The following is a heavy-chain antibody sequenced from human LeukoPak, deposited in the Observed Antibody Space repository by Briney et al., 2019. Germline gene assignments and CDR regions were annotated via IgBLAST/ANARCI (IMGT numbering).Heavy chain of an antibody. V-gene: IGHV3-23*01. CDR1: GFTFSSYV. D-gene: IGHD3-22*01. CDR2: ITGNGGTT. CDR3: ARDPLEIITMILY. J-gene: IGHJ4*02. Sequence: PGGSLRLSCAASGFTFSSYVMSWVRQAPGKGLDWVSTITGNGGTTYYADSVKGRFTISRDNSKNTLYLQMNSLRAEDTAVYYCARDPLEIITMILYWGQGTLVTVSS.